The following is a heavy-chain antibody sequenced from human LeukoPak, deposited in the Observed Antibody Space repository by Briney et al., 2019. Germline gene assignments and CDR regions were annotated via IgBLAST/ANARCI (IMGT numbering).Heavy chain of an antibody. D-gene: IGHD6-19*01. J-gene: IGHJ6*02. CDR2: INPNSGGT. V-gene: IGHV1-2*02. Sequence: ASVKVSCKASGYTFTGYYMHWVRQAPGQGLEWMGWINPNSGGTNYAQKFQGRVTMTRDTSISTAYMELSRLRSEDTAVYYCARALYSSGWLYYYYYGMDVWGQGTTVTVSS. CDR1: GYTFTGYY. CDR3: ARALYSSGWLYYYYYGMDV.